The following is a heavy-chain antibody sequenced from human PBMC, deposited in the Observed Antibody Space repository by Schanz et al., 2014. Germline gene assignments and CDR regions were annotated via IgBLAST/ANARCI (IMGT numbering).Heavy chain of an antibody. CDR1: GSINSYY. Sequence: QVQLQESGPGLVKPSETLSLNCRISGSINSYYWSWIRQPPGKGLEWIGYIYYSGNTYYNPSLKSRVTISVDTSKNQFSLKLISVTAADTAVYYCAKDDTQVNGMDVWGQGTTVTVSS. V-gene: IGHV4-59*06. CDR2: IYYSGNT. J-gene: IGHJ6*02. CDR3: AKDDTQVNGMDV.